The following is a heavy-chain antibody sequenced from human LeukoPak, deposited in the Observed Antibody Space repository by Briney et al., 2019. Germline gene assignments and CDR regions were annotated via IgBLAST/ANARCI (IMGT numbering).Heavy chain of an antibody. CDR2: MSSSGGTI. D-gene: IGHD6-19*01. CDR1: GFTFSDYY. J-gene: IGHJ6*03. V-gene: IGHV3-11*01. CDR3: ARAPVSEEQWLLAYYYYMDV. Sequence: PGGSLRLSCAASGFTFSDYYMTWIRQSPGKGLEWISYMSSSGGTICYADSVKGRFTVSRDNAKNSLYLQMNSLRAEDTAVYYCARAPVSEEQWLLAYYYYMDVWGKGTTVTVSS.